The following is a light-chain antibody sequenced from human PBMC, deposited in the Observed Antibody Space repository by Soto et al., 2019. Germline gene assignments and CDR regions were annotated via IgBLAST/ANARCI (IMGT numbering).Light chain of an antibody. Sequence: QSVLTQPASVSGSPGQSITISCTGTSSDVGGYNYVSWYQQHPGKAPKLMIYEVSNRPSGVSNRFSGSKSGSTASLTISGLQAEDEAHYYCSSYTSSSTWVFGGGTKLTVL. V-gene: IGLV2-14*01. CDR1: SSDVGGYNY. CDR2: EVS. J-gene: IGLJ3*02. CDR3: SSYTSSSTWV.